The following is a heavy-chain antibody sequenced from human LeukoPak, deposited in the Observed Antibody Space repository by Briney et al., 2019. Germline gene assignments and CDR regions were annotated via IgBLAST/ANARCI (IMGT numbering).Heavy chain of an antibody. CDR2: IIPIFGAP. D-gene: IGHD2-15*01. V-gene: IGHV1-69*05. Sequence: SVKVSXKASGGTFSSYAISWVRQAPGQRLEWMGRIIPIFGAPNYAQKFQGRVTITTDESTRTAYMELSSLRSEDTAVYYCAREGSFLGNCSGGRCSNWFDPWGQGTLVTVSS. J-gene: IGHJ5*02. CDR3: AREGSFLGNCSGGRCSNWFDP. CDR1: GGTFSSYA.